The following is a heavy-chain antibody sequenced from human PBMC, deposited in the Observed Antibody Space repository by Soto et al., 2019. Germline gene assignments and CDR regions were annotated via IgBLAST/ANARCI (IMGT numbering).Heavy chain of an antibody. CDR2: ISAYNGNT. V-gene: IGHV1-18*01. J-gene: IGHJ4*02. D-gene: IGHD6-19*01. CDR3: ARSYSSGWYYFDY. CDR1: GYTFTVYG. Sequence: ASVKVSCKASGYTFTVYGIICVRQAPGQGLEWMGWISAYNGNTNYAQKLQGRVTMTTDTSTSTAYMELRSLRSDDTAVYYCARSYSSGWYYFDYWGQGTLVTVSS.